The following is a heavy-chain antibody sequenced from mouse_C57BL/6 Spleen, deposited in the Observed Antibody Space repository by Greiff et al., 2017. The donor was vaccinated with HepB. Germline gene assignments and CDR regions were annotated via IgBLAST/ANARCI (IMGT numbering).Heavy chain of an antibody. Sequence: VQLQQSGPELVKPGASVKISCKASGYAFSSSWMNWVKQRPGKGLEWIGRIYPGDGDTNYNGKFKGKATLTADKSSSTAYMQLSSLTSEDSAVYFCAREGIYDGYYPYYFDYWGQSTTLTVSS. V-gene: IGHV1-82*01. D-gene: IGHD2-3*01. CDR2: IYPGDGDT. CDR3: AREGIYDGYYPYYFDY. J-gene: IGHJ2*01. CDR1: GYAFSSSW.